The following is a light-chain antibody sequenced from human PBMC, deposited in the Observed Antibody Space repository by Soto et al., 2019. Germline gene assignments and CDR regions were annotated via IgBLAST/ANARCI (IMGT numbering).Light chain of an antibody. CDR3: HPRV. CDR2: DAS. Sequence: DIQMTQSPSTLSASVGDRVTITCRASQDISTWLAWYQQRPGKAPHLLIYDASRLPSGVPSRFTGSGSGTAFTLTVSSLQPDDFATYYCHPRVFGPGTTLEIK. V-gene: IGKV1-5*01. J-gene: IGKJ3*01. CDR1: QDISTW.